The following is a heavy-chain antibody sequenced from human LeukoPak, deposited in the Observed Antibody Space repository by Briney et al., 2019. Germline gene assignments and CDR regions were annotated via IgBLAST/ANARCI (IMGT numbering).Heavy chain of an antibody. Sequence: GASVKVSCKASGYTFTGYYMHWVRRAPGQGLEWMGWINPNSGGTNYAQKFQGGVTMTRDTSISTAYMELGSLRSDDTAVYYCARYPIYAFVWGSYRYTFDYWGQGTLVTVSS. V-gene: IGHV1-2*02. J-gene: IGHJ4*02. CDR3: ARYPIYAFVWGSYRYTFDY. D-gene: IGHD3-16*02. CDR1: GYTFTGYY. CDR2: INPNSGGT.